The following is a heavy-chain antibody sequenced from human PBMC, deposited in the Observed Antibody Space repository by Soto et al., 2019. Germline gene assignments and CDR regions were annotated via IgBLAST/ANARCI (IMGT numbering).Heavy chain of an antibody. J-gene: IGHJ6*04. V-gene: IGHV1-46*03. D-gene: IGHD5-12*01. CDR2: INPSGGST. Sequence: ASVKVSCKASGYTFTSYYMHWVRQAPGQGLEWMGIINPSGGSTSYAQKFQGRVTMTRDTSTSTVYMELSSLRSEDTAVYYCADTHCTSDIEMATKPNYCSSGMDVWGKGTRVTFSS. CDR3: ADTHCTSDIEMATKPNYCSSGMDV. CDR1: GYTFTSYY.